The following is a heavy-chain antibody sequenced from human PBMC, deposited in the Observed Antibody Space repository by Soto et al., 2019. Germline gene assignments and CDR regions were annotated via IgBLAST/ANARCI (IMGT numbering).Heavy chain of an antibody. D-gene: IGHD3-22*01. CDR1: GFTFSSYG. Sequence: QVQLVESGGGVVQPGRSLRLSCAASGFTFSSYGMHWVRQAPGKGLEWAAVISYDGSNKYYADSVKGRFTISRDNSKNTLYLQMNSLRAEDTAVYYCARDNVYYDSSGYYAHNWFDPWGQGTLVTVSS. V-gene: IGHV3-30*03. CDR3: ARDNVYYDSSGYYAHNWFDP. J-gene: IGHJ5*02. CDR2: ISYDGSNK.